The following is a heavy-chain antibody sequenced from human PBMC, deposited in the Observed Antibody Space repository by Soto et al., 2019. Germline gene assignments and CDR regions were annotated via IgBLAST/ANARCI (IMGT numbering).Heavy chain of an antibody. CDR3: ARVSIPTGYYYYYGMDV. CDR2: IYYSGST. J-gene: IGHJ6*02. Sequence: NPSETLSLTCTVSGGSVSSGSYYWSWIRQPPGKGLEWIGYIYYSGSTNYNPSLKSRVTISVDTSKDQFSLKLSSVTAADTAVYYCARVSIPTGYYYYYGMDVWGQGTTVTVSS. V-gene: IGHV4-61*01. CDR1: GGSVSSGSYY. D-gene: IGHD3-3*01.